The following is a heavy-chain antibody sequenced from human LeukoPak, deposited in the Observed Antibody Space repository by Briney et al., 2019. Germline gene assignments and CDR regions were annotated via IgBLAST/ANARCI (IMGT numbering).Heavy chain of an antibody. Sequence: GGSLRLSCAASGFIFSNYAMNWVRQAPGKGLEWVSTIGESDINTFYADSVKGRFTISRDNSKNTLYLQMNSLRAEDTAVYYCAKDGHYDFWSGYSPLFDYWGQGTLVTVSS. J-gene: IGHJ4*02. CDR1: GFIFSNYA. CDR2: IGESDINT. CDR3: AKDGHYDFWSGYSPLFDY. V-gene: IGHV3-23*01. D-gene: IGHD3-3*01.